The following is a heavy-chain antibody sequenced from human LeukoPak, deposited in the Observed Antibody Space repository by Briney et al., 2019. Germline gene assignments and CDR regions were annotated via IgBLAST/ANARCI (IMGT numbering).Heavy chain of an antibody. Sequence: PGGSLRLSCAASGFRFEDYAMHWVRQAPGKGLEWVSGITWNSDGVGYADSVKGRFTISRDNAKNSLYLQMNSLRAEDTAVYYCARDRSYDFWSGYSTPDYWGQGTLVTVSS. V-gene: IGHV3-9*01. CDR1: GFRFEDYA. CDR2: ITWNSDGV. D-gene: IGHD3-3*01. CDR3: ARDRSYDFWSGYSTPDY. J-gene: IGHJ4*02.